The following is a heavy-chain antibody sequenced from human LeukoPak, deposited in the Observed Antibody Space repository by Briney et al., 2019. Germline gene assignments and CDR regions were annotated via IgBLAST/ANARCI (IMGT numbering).Heavy chain of an antibody. D-gene: IGHD6-13*01. CDR3: ASSYSSSWSFDY. J-gene: IGHJ4*02. V-gene: IGHV4-34*01. CDR1: GGSFSGYY. CDR2: IYYSGST. Sequence: SETLSLTCAVYGGSFSGYYWSWIRQPPGKGLEWIGSIYYSGSTYYNPSLKSRVTISVDTSKNQFSLKLSSVTAADTAVYYCASSYSSSWSFDYWGQGTLVTVSS.